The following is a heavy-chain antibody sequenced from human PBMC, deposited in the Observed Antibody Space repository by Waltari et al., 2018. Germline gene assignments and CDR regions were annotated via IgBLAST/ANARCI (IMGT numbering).Heavy chain of an antibody. D-gene: IGHD6-19*01. CDR1: GFTFSSYG. J-gene: IGHJ4*02. Sequence: QVQLVESGGGVVRPGGSLRLSCAASGFTFSSYGMHWVRQAPGKGLEWVAFIRYDGSNKYYADSVKGRFTISRDNSKNTLYLQMNSLRAEDTAVYYCAKDMGGSGWYDRRGIDYWGQGTLVTVSS. V-gene: IGHV3-30*02. CDR3: AKDMGGSGWYDRRGIDY. CDR2: IRYDGSNK.